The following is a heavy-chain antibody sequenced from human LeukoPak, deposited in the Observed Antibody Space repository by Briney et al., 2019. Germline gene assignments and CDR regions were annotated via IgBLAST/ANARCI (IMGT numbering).Heavy chain of an antibody. CDR1: GGSISSSSYY. V-gene: IGHV4-39*02. J-gene: IGHJ4*02. D-gene: IGHD6-19*01. CDR2: ISYTGST. Sequence: SETLSLTCTVSGGSISSSSYYWIWMRPPPGQGLEWRGCISYTGSTYYNPSLQIRVSISVATYKNHFYLTLVTVTDTATAVYFCAGFRASGDSSCWFYVSETYCSDYWGQGILVTVSS. CDR3: AGFRASGDSSCWFYVSETYCSDY.